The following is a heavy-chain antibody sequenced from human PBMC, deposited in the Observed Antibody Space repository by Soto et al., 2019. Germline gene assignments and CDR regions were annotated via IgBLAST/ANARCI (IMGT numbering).Heavy chain of an antibody. CDR1: GGSISSYY. J-gene: IGHJ4*02. Sequence: SETLSLTCTVSGGSISSYYWSWIRQPPGKGLEWIGYIYYSGSTNYNPSLKSRVTISVDTSKNQFSLKLSSVTAADTAVYYCARHGLYSGYDFDYWGQGTLVTVSS. CDR2: IYYSGST. V-gene: IGHV4-59*08. CDR3: ARHGLYSGYDFDY. D-gene: IGHD5-12*01.